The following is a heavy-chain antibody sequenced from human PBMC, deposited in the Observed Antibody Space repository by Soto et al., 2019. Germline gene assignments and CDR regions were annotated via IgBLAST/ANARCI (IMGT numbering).Heavy chain of an antibody. CDR2: INPETGAT. V-gene: IGHV1-2*02. Sequence: QVQLVQSGADVKTPGASVRVSCKASGYTFTGYYVHWVREAPGQGLEWIGWINPETGATSYAQKFQGRVTLSRDTSINTAYLELSSLRFDDAAVYFCARERYQVISDGMDVWGQGTTVTVSS. CDR3: ARERYQVISDGMDV. J-gene: IGHJ6*02. CDR1: GYTFTGYY. D-gene: IGHD2-2*01.